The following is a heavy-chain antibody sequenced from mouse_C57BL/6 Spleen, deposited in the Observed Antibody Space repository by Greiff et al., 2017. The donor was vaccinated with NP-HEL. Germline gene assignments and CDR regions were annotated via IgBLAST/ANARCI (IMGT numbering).Heavy chain of an antibody. J-gene: IGHJ1*03. CDR1: GYTFTSYW. CDR3: AIITTVVATRYFDV. V-gene: IGHV1-74*01. D-gene: IGHD1-1*01. Sequence: VQLKQPGAELVKPGASVKVSCKASGYTFTSYWMHWVKQRPGQGLEWIGRIHPSDSDTNYNQKFKGKATLTVDKSSSTAYMQLSSLTSEDSAVYYCAIITTVVATRYFDVWGTGTTVTVSS. CDR2: IHPSDSDT.